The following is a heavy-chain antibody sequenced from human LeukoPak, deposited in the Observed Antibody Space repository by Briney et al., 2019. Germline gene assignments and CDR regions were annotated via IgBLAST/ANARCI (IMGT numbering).Heavy chain of an antibody. CDR1: GFTFRNYW. CDR2: IKQDGSDR. J-gene: IGHJ4*02. Sequence: QSGGSLRLSCAASGFTFRNYWVSWVRQAPGTGLEWVANIKQDGSDRNYVTSVRGRFTISRDNAESSLYLQMNSLRVEDTAVYYCVRNLAVAGTCFDSWGQGTLVTVSS. D-gene: IGHD6-19*01. CDR3: VRNLAVAGTCFDS. V-gene: IGHV3-7*03.